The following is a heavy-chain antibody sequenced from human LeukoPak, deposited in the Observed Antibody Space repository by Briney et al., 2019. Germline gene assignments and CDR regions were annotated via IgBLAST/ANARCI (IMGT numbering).Heavy chain of an antibody. CDR1: GFTVRNNY. V-gene: IGHV3-53*01. Sequence: PGGSLRLSCAASGFTVRNNYMTWVRQVPGKGLEWVSVFYSGASTYYADSVKGRFTISRDKSKNTLFLQMNSLRAEDTAVYYCARYSGSYPYYLDYWGQGTLVTVSS. CDR3: ARYSGSYPYYLDY. D-gene: IGHD1-26*01. J-gene: IGHJ4*02. CDR2: FYSGAST.